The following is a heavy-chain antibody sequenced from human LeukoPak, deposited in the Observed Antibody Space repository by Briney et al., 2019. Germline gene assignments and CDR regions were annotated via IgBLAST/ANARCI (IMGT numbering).Heavy chain of an antibody. CDR1: GFTFSSYW. Sequence: GSLRLSCAASGFTFSSYWMSWVRQTPGKGLEWVANIKQDGSEKYYVDSVKGRFTISRDNAKNSLYLQMNSLRAEDTAVYYCARDPGGWFGELFERYFDYWGQGTLVTVSS. CDR2: IKQDGSEK. CDR3: ARDPGGWFGELFERYFDY. V-gene: IGHV3-7*01. J-gene: IGHJ4*02. D-gene: IGHD3-10*01.